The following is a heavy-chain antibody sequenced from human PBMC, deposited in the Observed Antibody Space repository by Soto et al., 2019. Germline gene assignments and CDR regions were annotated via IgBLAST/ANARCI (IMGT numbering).Heavy chain of an antibody. V-gene: IGHV4-31*01. CDR3: ARDPGRYFDY. Sequence: QVQLQESGPGLVKPSQTLSLTCTVSGGSISSGGYYWSWIRQHPGKGLEWIGYIYYSGSTYYNPSLKXXVXIXXDTSKNQFSLKLSSVTAADTAVYYCARDPGRYFDYWGQGTLVTVSS. D-gene: IGHD3-10*01. CDR1: GGSISSGGYY. J-gene: IGHJ4*02. CDR2: IYYSGST.